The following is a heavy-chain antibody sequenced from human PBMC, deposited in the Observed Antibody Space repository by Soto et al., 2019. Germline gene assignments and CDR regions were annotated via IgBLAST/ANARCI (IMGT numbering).Heavy chain of an antibody. D-gene: IGHD5-12*01. V-gene: IGHV4-59*01. J-gene: IGHJ4*02. CDR2: IYYTGNT. Sequence: PSETLSLTCAVYGGSFSGYYWSWIRQPPGKGLEWIGYIYYTGNTNYNPSLKSRVTISVDTSKNQFSLKLSSVTAADTAVYYCARAGYNIDSWGQGTLVTVSS. CDR3: ARAGYNIDS. CDR1: GGSFSGYY.